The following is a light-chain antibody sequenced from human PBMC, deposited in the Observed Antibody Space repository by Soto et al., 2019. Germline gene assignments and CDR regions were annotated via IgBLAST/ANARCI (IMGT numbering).Light chain of an antibody. Sequence: DIQMTQSPSTLSASVGDRVTITCRASQSITTWLAWYQQKPGKAPKLLIYKATNLQSGVPSRFSGSGSGTEFSLTISSLQPVDFATYYCQRYNDYQYIFGQGTKLEIK. CDR2: KAT. CDR1: QSITTW. CDR3: QRYNDYQYI. J-gene: IGKJ2*01. V-gene: IGKV1-5*03.